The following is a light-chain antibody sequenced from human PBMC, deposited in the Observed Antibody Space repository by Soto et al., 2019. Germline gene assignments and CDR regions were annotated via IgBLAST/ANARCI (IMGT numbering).Light chain of an antibody. V-gene: IGKV3-20*01. CDR3: QQYGSAPPT. J-gene: IGKJ2*01. Sequence: EIGLTQSPGTLSLSPGERATLSCRASQSVSSTYFAWYQQKPGQALRLLIYGAASRATGIPDRFSGSGSGTDFTLTISRLEPEDFAGYYCQQYGSAPPTFGQGTKLEIK. CDR2: GAA. CDR1: QSVSSTY.